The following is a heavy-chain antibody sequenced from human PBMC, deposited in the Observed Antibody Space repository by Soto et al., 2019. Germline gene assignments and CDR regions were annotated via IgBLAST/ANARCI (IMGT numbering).Heavy chain of an antibody. J-gene: IGHJ3*02. Sequence: EVQLLESGGGLVQPGGSLRLSCAASGFTFSSYAMSWVRQAPGKGLEWVSAISGSGGSTYYADSVKDRVTISRDTSKNTLYLQMNSLRAEDKAVYYCALRKQAVADAFDIWGQETMVTVSS. CDR3: ALRKQAVADAFDI. CDR2: ISGSGGST. D-gene: IGHD2-15*01. CDR1: GFTFSSYA. V-gene: IGHV3-23*01.